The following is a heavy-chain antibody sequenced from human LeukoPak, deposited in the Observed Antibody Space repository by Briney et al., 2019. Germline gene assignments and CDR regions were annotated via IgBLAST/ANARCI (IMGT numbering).Heavy chain of an antibody. Sequence: PGGYLRLSCSASGLTFSSYWMSWVRQAPGKGLEWVSGFNPCGASTYYAESVKGRFTISRDNFKNTLYLEMNSLRAEDTAIYYCAKSGRDHDFWGQGTLVAVSS. CDR3: AKSGRDHDF. V-gene: IGHV3-23*01. D-gene: IGHD1-26*01. J-gene: IGHJ4*02. CDR2: FNPCGAST. CDR1: GLTFSSYW.